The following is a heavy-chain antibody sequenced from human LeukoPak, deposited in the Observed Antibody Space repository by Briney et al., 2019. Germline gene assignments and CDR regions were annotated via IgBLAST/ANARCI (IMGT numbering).Heavy chain of an antibody. Sequence: SETLSLTRAVYGGSFSGYYWSWIRQPPGKGLEWIGEINHSGSTNYNPSLKSRVTISVDTSKNQFSLKLSSVTAADTAVYYCARGSGWNDYWGQGTLVTVSS. CDR2: INHSGST. CDR3: ARGSGWNDY. CDR1: GGSFSGYY. V-gene: IGHV4-34*01. D-gene: IGHD6-19*01. J-gene: IGHJ4*02.